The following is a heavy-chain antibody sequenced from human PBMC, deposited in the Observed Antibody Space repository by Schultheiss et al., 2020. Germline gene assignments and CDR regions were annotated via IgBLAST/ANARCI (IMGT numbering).Heavy chain of an antibody. CDR2: IYYSGST. Sequence: SETLSLTCTVSGGSISSGGYYWSWIRQPPGKGLEWIGYIYYSGSTNNNPSLKSRVSTSVDTSKNQFSLKLISVTAADTAVYYCGSWGQWLVQWGQGTLVTVSS. CDR3: GSWGQWLVQ. V-gene: IGHV4-61*08. CDR1: GGSISSGGYY. J-gene: IGHJ4*02. D-gene: IGHD6-19*01.